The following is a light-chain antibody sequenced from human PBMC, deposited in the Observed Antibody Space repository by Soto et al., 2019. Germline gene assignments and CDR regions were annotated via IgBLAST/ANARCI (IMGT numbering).Light chain of an antibody. V-gene: IGKV3-20*01. Sequence: EIVLTQSPDTLSLSPGERDTLSCRASQSVSSSYLAWYQQKLGQPPRLLIYGAFSRAAGVPDRFSGSGSGPDFTLTISRLDPEDFAVYYCQQYDSSPRTFGQGTKVDIK. CDR3: QQYDSSPRT. J-gene: IGKJ1*01. CDR1: QSVSSSY. CDR2: GAF.